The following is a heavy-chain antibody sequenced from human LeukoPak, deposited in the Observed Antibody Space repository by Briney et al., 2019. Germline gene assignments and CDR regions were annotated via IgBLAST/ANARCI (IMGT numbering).Heavy chain of an antibody. D-gene: IGHD3-22*01. Sequence: PSETLSLTCTVSGGSIISYYWSWIRQPPGKGLEWIGYIYYSGSTNYNPSLKSRVTISVDTSKNQFSLKLSSVTAADTAVCYCAAGSSGYSLDYWGQGTLVTVSS. CDR2: IYYSGST. V-gene: IGHV4-59*01. J-gene: IGHJ4*02. CDR3: AAGSSGYSLDY. CDR1: GGSIISYY.